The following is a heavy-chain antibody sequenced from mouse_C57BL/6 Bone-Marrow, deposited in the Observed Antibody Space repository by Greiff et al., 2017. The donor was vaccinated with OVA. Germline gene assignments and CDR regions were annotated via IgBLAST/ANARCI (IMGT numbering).Heavy chain of an antibody. CDR3: ARSGDGSTFFDY. Sequence: EVQLQQSGPVLVKPGASVKMSCKASGYTFTDYYMNWVKQSHGKSLEWIGVIYPYNGGTSYNQTFKGTATLTVDKSSSTAYMELSSLTSEDSAVYYCARSGDGSTFFDYWGQGTTLTVSS. D-gene: IGHD2-3*01. J-gene: IGHJ2*01. V-gene: IGHV1-19*01. CDR2: IYPYNGGT. CDR1: GYTFTDYY.